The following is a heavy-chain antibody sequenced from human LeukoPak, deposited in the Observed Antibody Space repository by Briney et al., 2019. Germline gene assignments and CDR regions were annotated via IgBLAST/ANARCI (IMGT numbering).Heavy chain of an antibody. CDR1: GGTSSSYA. V-gene: IGHV1-18*01. CDR3: ATTGTADGTYIFNH. J-gene: IGHJ4*02. CDR2: ISAYNGHT. Sequence: ASVKVSCKASGGTSSSYAISWVRQAPGQGLEWMGWISAYNGHTNYALKFQGRVTMTTDTSTSTAYMELRSLKSDDTAVYYCATTGTADGTYIFNHWGQGTLVTVS. D-gene: IGHD1-1*01.